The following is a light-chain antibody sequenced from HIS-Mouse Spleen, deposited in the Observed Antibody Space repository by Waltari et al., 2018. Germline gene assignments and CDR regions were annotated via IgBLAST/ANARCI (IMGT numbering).Light chain of an antibody. J-gene: IGKJ3*01. CDR3: QQANSFPSFTLFT. CDR2: AAS. Sequence: DIQMTQSPSSVSASVGDRVTITCRARKGISSWLAWYQQKPGKAPKLLIYAASSLQSGVPSRFSGRGAGTDFTLTISILQPEDFATYYCQQANSFPSFTLFTFGPGTKVDIK. CDR1: KGISSW. V-gene: IGKV1-12*02.